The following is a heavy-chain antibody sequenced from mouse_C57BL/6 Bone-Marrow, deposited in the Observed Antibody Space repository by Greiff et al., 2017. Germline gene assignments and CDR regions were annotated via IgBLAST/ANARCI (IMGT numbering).Heavy chain of an antibody. V-gene: IGHV14-2*01. CDR2: IDPEDGET. CDR1: GFNIKDYY. CDR3: ARSPTGGYYFDY. J-gene: IGHJ2*01. D-gene: IGHD2-10*01. Sequence: EVQGVESGAELVKPGASVKLSCTASGFNIKDYYMHWVKQRTEQGLEWIGRIDPEDGETKYAPKFQGKATITADTSSNTAYLQLSSLTSEDTAVYYCARSPTGGYYFDYWGQGTTLTVSS.